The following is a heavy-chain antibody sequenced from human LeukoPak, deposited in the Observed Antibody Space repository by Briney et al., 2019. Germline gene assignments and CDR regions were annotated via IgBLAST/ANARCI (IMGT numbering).Heavy chain of an antibody. D-gene: IGHD1-26*01. CDR1: GFTFSSYA. Sequence: GGSLRLSCAASGFTFSSYAMSWVRQAPGKGLEWVAVILYDGSNKYYADSVKGRFTISRDNSKNTLYLQMNSLRAEDTAVYYCARHTTEATFDYWGQGTLVTVSS. CDR2: ILYDGSNK. J-gene: IGHJ4*02. V-gene: IGHV3-30-3*01. CDR3: ARHTTEATFDY.